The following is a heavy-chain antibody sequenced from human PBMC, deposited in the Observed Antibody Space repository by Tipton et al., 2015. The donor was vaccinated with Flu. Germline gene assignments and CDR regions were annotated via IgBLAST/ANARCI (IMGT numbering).Heavy chain of an antibody. CDR1: DGSITSYY. CDR2: IYNSGTT. CDR3: ARARAPYYYYAMDV. Sequence: TLSLTCTVSDGSITSYYWSWIRQPPGKGLEWIGYIYNSGTTNFNPPLMSRLTISVDTSMNQFSLKLSSVTAADTAVYFCARARAPYYYYAMDVWGQGTTVTVSS. V-gene: IGHV4-59*01. J-gene: IGHJ6*02.